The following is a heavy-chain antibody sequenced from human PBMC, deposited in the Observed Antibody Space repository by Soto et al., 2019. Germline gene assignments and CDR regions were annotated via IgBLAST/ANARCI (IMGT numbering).Heavy chain of an antibody. CDR2: IFTGCST. CDR1: GFTVSSNY. J-gene: IGHJ3*02. CDR3: TRDRYSSGWLDAFDI. V-gene: IGHV3-53*04. D-gene: IGHD6-19*01. Sequence: PGGSLRLSCAVSGFTVSSNYMSWVRQAPGKGLEWVSVIFTGCSTYYADSVKGRFTISRHSSKNTVYLQMNSLRAEDTAVYYCTRDRYSSGWLDAFDIWGQGTMVTVSS.